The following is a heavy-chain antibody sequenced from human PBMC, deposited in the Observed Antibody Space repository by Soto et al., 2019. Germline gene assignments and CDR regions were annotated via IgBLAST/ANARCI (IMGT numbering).Heavy chain of an antibody. Sequence: QVQLVQSGAEVKKPGASVKVSCKASGYTFTSYGISWVRQAPGQGLEWMGWISAYNGNTNYAQKLQGRVTMTTDTSXXTAYMELRXXRSDDTAVYYCARRKVVPAAVVDYWGQGTLVTVSS. V-gene: IGHV1-18*01. CDR3: ARRKVVPAAVVDY. CDR1: GYTFTSYG. D-gene: IGHD2-2*01. CDR2: ISAYNGNT. J-gene: IGHJ4*02.